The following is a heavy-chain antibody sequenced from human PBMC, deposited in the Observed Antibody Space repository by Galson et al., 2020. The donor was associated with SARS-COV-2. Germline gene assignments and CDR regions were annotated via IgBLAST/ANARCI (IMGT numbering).Heavy chain of an antibody. J-gene: IGHJ4*02. CDR3: ASHCSSTSCYNDY. V-gene: IGHV3-7*01. Sequence: GESLKISCAASGFTFSSYWMSWVRQAPGKGLEWVANIKQDGSEKYYVDSVKGRFTISRDNAKNSPYLQMNSLRAEDTAVYYCASHCSSTSCYNDYWGQGTLVTVSS. D-gene: IGHD2-2*02. CDR1: GFTFSSYW. CDR2: IKQDGSEK.